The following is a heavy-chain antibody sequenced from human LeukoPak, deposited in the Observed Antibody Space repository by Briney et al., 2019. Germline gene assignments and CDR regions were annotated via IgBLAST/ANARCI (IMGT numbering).Heavy chain of an antibody. CDR3: ARHRRGVISPPFDY. V-gene: IGHV4-59*01. CDR1: DGSITRYY. Sequence: SETLSLTCTVSDGSITRYYWSWIRQPPGKGLEWVGYIYYSGSTNYSPSLKSRVTMSVDTSKKQFSLKLSSVTAADTAMYYCARHRRGVISPPFDYWGQGTLVTVSS. D-gene: IGHD3-16*02. CDR2: IYYSGST. J-gene: IGHJ4*02.